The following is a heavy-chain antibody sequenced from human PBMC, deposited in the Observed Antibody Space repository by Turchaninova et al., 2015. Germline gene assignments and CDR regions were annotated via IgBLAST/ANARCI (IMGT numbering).Heavy chain of an antibody. J-gene: IGHJ5*02. CDR3: ARGYSSGSNWFDP. D-gene: IGHD6-19*01. CDR1: GYTFATYY. V-gene: IGHV1-46*01. CDR2: INPSGGST. Sequence: QVQLVQSGAEVKKPGAPVKVSCKASGYTFATYYIHWVGQAPGQGLEWVGIINPSGGSTTYAQKFQARVTMTRDTSTSTVYMDLNSLRSEDTAVYFCARGYSSGSNWFDPWGQGTLVTVSS.